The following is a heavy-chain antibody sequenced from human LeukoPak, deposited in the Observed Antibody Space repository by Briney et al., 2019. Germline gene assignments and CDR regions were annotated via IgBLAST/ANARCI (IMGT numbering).Heavy chain of an antibody. CDR3: AGGRGSYGLWDT. J-gene: IGHJ5*02. D-gene: IGHD3-16*01. CDR2: IKPDGSST. CDR1: GITFSNYW. V-gene: IGHV3-74*01. Sequence: GGSLRLSCAASGITFSNYWIHWVRQAPGKGLVWVSRIKPDGSSTNYADSVKGRFTISRDNAKNTVFLQKNSLRAEDTAVYYCAGGRGSYGLWDTWGQGTLVSVSS.